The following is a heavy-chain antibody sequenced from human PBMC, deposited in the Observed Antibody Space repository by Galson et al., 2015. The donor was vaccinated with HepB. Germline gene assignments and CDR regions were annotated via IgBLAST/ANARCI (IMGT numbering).Heavy chain of an antibody. Sequence: SVKVSCKVSGYSLTELSMHWVRQAPGKGLEWMGGFDPEDGETIFAQKFQGRVTMTEDISTHTAYMELSSLRSEDTAVYYCATRVYSSVAGRLHSYYFDHWGQGTLATVSS. J-gene: IGHJ4*02. V-gene: IGHV1-24*01. CDR2: FDPEDGET. CDR3: ATRVYSSVAGRLHSYYFDH. D-gene: IGHD2-21*01. CDR1: GYSLTELS.